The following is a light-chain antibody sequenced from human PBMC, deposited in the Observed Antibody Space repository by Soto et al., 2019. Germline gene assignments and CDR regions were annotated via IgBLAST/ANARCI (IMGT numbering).Light chain of an antibody. CDR1: QSVRTS. CDR3: QQRGNWLWT. J-gene: IGKJ1*01. Sequence: EIVLTQSPGTLSLSPGDTATLSCRASQSVRTSLGWFQQKPGQAPRLLIYDASDRASGVPARFSGSGSGTDFTLTISGLEPEDFAVYLCQQRGNWLWTFGQGTKVEIK. CDR2: DAS. V-gene: IGKV3-11*01.